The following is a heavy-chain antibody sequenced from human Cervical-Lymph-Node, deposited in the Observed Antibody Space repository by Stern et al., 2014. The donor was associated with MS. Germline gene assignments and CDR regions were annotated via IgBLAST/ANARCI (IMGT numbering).Heavy chain of an antibody. D-gene: IGHD6-13*01. CDR2: MNPNSGNT. V-gene: IGHV1-8*01. CDR3: ARGQGSSWYEDLDY. Sequence: QVQLVQSGAEVKKPGASVKVSCKASGYTFTSYDINWVRQATGQGLERMGRMNPNSGNTGYAQKFQGRVTMTRNTSISTAYMELSSLRSEDTAVYYCARGQGSSWYEDLDYWGQGTLVTVSS. J-gene: IGHJ4*02. CDR1: GYTFTSYD.